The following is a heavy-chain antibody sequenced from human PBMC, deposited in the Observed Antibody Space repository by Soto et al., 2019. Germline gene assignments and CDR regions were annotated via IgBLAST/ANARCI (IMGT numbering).Heavy chain of an antibody. CDR2: IYHSGST. J-gene: IGHJ4*02. CDR3: ARDCGGTDFDY. D-gene: IGHD2-21*01. Sequence: SETLSLTCAVSGGSISSGGYSWSWIRQPPGKGLEWIGYIYHSGSTYYNPSLKSRVTISVDRSKNQFSLKLSSVTAADTAVYYCARDCGGTDFDYWGQGTLVTVSS. V-gene: IGHV4-30-2*01. CDR1: GGSISSGGYS.